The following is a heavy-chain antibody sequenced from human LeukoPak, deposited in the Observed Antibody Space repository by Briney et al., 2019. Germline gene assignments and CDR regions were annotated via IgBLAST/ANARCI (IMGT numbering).Heavy chain of an antibody. J-gene: IGHJ4*02. CDR2: IIPIFGTA. CDR3: SRDGYYYDSSGYYFDY. V-gene: IGHV1-69*01. Sequence: SVKVSCKASGGTFSSYAISWVRQAPGQGLEWMGGIIPIFGTANYAQKFQGRVTITADESTSTAYMELSSLRSEDTAVYYCSRDGYYYDSSGYYFDYWGQGTLVTVSS. CDR1: GGTFSSYA. D-gene: IGHD3-22*01.